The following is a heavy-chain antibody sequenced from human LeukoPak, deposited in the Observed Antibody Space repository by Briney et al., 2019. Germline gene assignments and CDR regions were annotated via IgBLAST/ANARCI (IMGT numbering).Heavy chain of an antibody. V-gene: IGHV4-39*07. CDR1: GGSISTSNYY. J-gene: IGHJ6*03. CDR3: ARSSEGRYYYDSSGYSYYYYYMDV. Sequence: SETLSLTCTVSGGSISTSNYYWGWIRQPPGKGLEWIGNIFYSGSTYYSPSLRSRVTISLDTSRNQFSLKLNSVTAADTAVYYCARSSEGRYYYDSSGYSYYYYYMDVWGKGTTVTISS. D-gene: IGHD3-22*01. CDR2: IFYSGST.